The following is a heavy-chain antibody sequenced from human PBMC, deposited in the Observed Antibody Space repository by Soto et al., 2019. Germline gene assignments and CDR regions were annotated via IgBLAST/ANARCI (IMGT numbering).Heavy chain of an antibody. Sequence: GASVKVSCKASGYTFTNYGIIWVRQAPGQGLEWMGWINVYNGNTKYAQKVQGRVTMTTDTSTSTAYMELRSLRSDDTAVYYCARDTKKLRNGYSSFDYWGQGTLVTVSS. CDR2: INVYNGNT. CDR1: GYTFTNYG. D-gene: IGHD3-22*01. J-gene: IGHJ4*02. CDR3: ARDTKKLRNGYSSFDY. V-gene: IGHV1-18*01.